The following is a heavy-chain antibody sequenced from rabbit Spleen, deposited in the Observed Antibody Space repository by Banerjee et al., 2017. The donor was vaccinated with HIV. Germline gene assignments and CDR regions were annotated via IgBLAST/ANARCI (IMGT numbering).Heavy chain of an antibody. D-gene: IGHD8-1*01. CDR1: GVSFNNGYD. CDR3: ARDSGTSFSTYGMDL. V-gene: IGHV1S45*01. J-gene: IGHJ6*01. Sequence: EQLEESGGGLVKPEGSLTLTCKASGVSFNNGYDMCWVRQAPGKGLEWIACVYAGSSGSTYSATWAKGRFTISKTSSTTVTLQMTSLTAADTATYFCARDSGTSFSTYGMDLWGQGTLVTVS. CDR2: VYAGSSGST.